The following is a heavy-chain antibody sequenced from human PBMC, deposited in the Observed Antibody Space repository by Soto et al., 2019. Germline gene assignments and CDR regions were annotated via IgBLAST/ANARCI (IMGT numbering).Heavy chain of an antibody. CDR3: ATLRFCTSSSCYGREGGY. Sequence: TGGSLRLSCAASGFTFSSYAMSWVRQVPGKGLEWVSAISGTGANTYYADSVKGRFTISRDNSKNTLYLQMNSLRADDAAVYYCATLRFCTSSSCYGREGGYWGQGTLVTVSS. J-gene: IGHJ4*02. V-gene: IGHV3-23*01. CDR1: GFTFSSYA. D-gene: IGHD2-2*01. CDR2: ISGTGANT.